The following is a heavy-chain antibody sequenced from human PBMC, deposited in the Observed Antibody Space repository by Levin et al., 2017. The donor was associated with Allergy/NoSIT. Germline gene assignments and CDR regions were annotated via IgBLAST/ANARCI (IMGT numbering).Heavy chain of an antibody. D-gene: IGHD6-13*01. J-gene: IGHJ4*02. Sequence: SETLSLTCTVSGGSVTAYYWSWIRQPAGKALEWIGRIYASGSTNYNPSLKTRVTMSVDTSKNHFSLHQTSVTAADTATYYWTRGRGSPAEFDYWGQGTLVTVSS. CDR3: TRGRGSPAEFDY. V-gene: IGHV4-4*07. CDR1: GGSVTAYY. CDR2: IYASGST.